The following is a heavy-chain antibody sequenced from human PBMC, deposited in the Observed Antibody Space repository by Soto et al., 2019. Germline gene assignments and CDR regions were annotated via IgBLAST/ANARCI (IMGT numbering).Heavy chain of an antibody. Sequence: GGSLRLSCAASGFTFSSYAMSWVRQAPGKGLEWVSAITGNGGYTYYADSVKGRFTISRDNSKNTLYLQMNSLGAEDTAVYYCAKLTGDSWGYFDSWGQGTLVTVSS. CDR3: AKLTGDSWGYFDS. CDR1: GFTFSSYA. CDR2: ITGNGGYT. J-gene: IGHJ4*02. V-gene: IGHV3-23*01. D-gene: IGHD2-21*02.